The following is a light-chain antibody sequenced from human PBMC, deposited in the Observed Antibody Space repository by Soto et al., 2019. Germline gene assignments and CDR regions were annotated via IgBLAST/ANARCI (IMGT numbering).Light chain of an antibody. J-gene: IGKJ1*01. CDR1: QSVSSSY. Sequence: EIRLTQSPGTLSLSPGERATLSCRASQSVSSSYLGWYQQKPGQAPRLLMYGASSRATGIPERFSGSGSGTDFTLTISRLEPEDFAVYYCQQYGSSPRTFGQGTKVDIK. CDR2: GAS. V-gene: IGKV3-20*01. CDR3: QQYGSSPRT.